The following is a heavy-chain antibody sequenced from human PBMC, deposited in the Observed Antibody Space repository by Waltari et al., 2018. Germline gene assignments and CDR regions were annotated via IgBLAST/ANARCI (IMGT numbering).Heavy chain of an antibody. Sequence: QVQLQESGPGLVKPSETLSLTCAVSGYSISSGYYWGWIRQPPGKGLEWIGSIYHSGSTYNNPSLKRRVTISVDTSKNQFSLKLSSVTAADTAVYYCAISLRGTLGYSSGWSVGYNWFDPWGQGTLVTVSS. CDR1: GYSISSGYY. J-gene: IGHJ5*02. CDR3: AISLRGTLGYSSGWSVGYNWFDP. V-gene: IGHV4-38-2*01. CDR2: IYHSGST. D-gene: IGHD6-19*01.